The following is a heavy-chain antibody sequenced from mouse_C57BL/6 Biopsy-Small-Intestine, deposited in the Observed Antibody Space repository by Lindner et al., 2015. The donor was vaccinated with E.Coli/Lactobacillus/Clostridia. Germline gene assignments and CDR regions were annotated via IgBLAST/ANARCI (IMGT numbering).Heavy chain of an antibody. CDR2: IWTGGGT. D-gene: IGHD2-1*01. J-gene: IGHJ2*01. V-gene: IGHV2-9-1*01. Sequence: VQLQESGPGLVAPSQSLSITCAVSGFSLTSYAISWVRQPPGKGLEWLGVIWTGGGTNYNSALKSRLSISKDNSKSQVFLKMNSLQTDDTARYYCARSIYYGNSYYFDYWGQGTTLTVSS. CDR1: GFSLTSYA. CDR3: ARSIYYGNSYYFDY.